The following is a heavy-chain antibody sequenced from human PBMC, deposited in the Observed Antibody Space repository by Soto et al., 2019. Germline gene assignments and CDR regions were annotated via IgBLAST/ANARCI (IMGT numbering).Heavy chain of an antibody. D-gene: IGHD6-13*01. CDR3: ARDLSSSWYGTDWFDP. V-gene: IGHV1-18*01. CDR1: GYTFTSYG. J-gene: IGHJ5*02. Sequence: ASVKVSCKASGYTFTSYGISWVRQAPGQGLEWMGWISAYNGNTNYAQKLQGRVTMTTDTSTGTAYMELRSLRSDDTAGYYCARDLSSSWYGTDWFDPWGQGTLVTVSS. CDR2: ISAYNGNT.